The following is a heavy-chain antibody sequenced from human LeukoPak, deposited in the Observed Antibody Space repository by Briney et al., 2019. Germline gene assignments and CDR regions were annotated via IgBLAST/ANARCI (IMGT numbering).Heavy chain of an antibody. J-gene: IGHJ4*02. V-gene: IGHV3-7*01. Sequence: PGGSLRLSCEASGVTFNNYWMAWVRQAPGKGLEWVANIRHDGSARYYGDSVQGRFTISRDDAKNSLFLQMNSLRADDTALYYCARDNSGFDYWGQGTMVTVSS. CDR3: ARDNSGFDY. CDR2: IRHDGSAR. D-gene: IGHD6-19*01. CDR1: GVTFNNYW.